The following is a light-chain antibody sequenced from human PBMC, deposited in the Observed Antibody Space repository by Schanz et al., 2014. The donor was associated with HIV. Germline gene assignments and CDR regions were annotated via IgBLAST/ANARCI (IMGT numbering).Light chain of an antibody. J-gene: IGKJ4*02. CDR3: HHYGDSRGT. CDR2: ATS. V-gene: IGKV3-20*01. CDR1: PRLSSSY. Sequence: EIVLTQSPGTLSLSPGERATLSCGASPRLSSSYLAWYQQKRDQPPRLVIYATSTRAAGIPDRFSGTGSGTEFTLTINRLEPEDFAVYYCHHYGDSRGTFGGGTEVDI.